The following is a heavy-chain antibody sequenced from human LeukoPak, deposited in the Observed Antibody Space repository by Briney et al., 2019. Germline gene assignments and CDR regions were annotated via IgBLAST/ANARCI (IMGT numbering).Heavy chain of an antibody. D-gene: IGHD2-21*02. V-gene: IGHV3-74*01. J-gene: IGHJ6*03. Sequence: PGGSLRLSCAASGFTFRRYWMHWVRQAPGKGLVWVSRINSDGSSTHYADSVKGRFTISRDNAENTLYLQMNSLRAEDTAVYYCARVTSAYCGGDCYSYYYYYMDVWGKGNTVTVSS. CDR3: ARVTSAYCGGDCYSYYYYYMDV. CDR2: INSDGSST. CDR1: GFTFRRYW.